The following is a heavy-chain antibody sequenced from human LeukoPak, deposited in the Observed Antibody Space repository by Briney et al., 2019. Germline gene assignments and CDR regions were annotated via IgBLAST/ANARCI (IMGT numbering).Heavy chain of an antibody. CDR2: INHSGST. Sequence: SETLSLTCAVYGGSFSGYYWSWIRQPPGKGLEWIGEINHSGSTNYNPPLKSRVTISVDKSKNQFSLKLSSVTAADTAVYYCARLLGSSRTDAFDIWGQGTMVTVSS. V-gene: IGHV4-34*01. D-gene: IGHD6-13*01. CDR1: GGSFSGYY. CDR3: ARLLGSSRTDAFDI. J-gene: IGHJ3*02.